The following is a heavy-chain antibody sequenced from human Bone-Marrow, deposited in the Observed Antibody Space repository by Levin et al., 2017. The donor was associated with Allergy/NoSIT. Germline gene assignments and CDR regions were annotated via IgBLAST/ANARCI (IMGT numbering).Heavy chain of an antibody. J-gene: IGHJ6*03. CDR1: GFRFDSHG. CDR3: ARDTAITSYYYYYLDV. D-gene: IGHD5-18*01. V-gene: IGHV3-33*01. Sequence: PGGSLRLSCEASGFRFDSHGMHWVRQGPGKGLEWVAVIWYDGSDKYYADSVKGRFTISRDNFKNTLYLQMNGLRAEDTAVYYCARDTAITSYYYYYLDVGGQGTTVTVSS. CDR2: IWYDGSDK.